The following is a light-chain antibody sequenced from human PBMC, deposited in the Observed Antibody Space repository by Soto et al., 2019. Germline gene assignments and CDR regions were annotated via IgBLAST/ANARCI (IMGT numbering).Light chain of an antibody. Sequence: EIFLTQSPFTLSLSPVEIATLSCRAIQSVSSSYLAWYQQKPGRAPRLLMYGASNRVTGVPARFSGSGSGTDFTLTISSVQSEDFAIYYCQQYDHWPPYTFGQGTEVDI. CDR1: QSVSSSY. CDR3: QQYDHWPPYT. CDR2: GAS. J-gene: IGKJ2*01. V-gene: IGKV3D-7*01.